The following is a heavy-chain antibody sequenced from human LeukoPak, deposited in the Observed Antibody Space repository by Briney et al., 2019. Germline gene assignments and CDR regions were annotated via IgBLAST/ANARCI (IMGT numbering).Heavy chain of an antibody. V-gene: IGHV3-21*01. CDR1: GFTFSSYS. Sequence: GGSLRPSCAASGFTFSSYSMNWVRQAPGKGLEWVSSISSSSSYIYYADSVKGRFTISRDNAKNSLYLQMNSLRAEDAAVYYCARDLGRAFDYWGQGTLVTVSS. CDR2: ISSSSSYI. J-gene: IGHJ4*02. CDR3: ARDLGRAFDY. D-gene: IGHD2-15*01.